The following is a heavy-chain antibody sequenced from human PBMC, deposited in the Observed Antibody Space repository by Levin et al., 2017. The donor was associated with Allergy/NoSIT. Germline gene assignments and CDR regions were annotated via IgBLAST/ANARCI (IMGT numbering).Heavy chain of an antibody. CDR3: ARVIFTHHDMLTGNYRGYFDY. CDR1: GYTFTSYS. V-gene: IGHV1-18*01. CDR2: INTYNGNT. D-gene: IGHD3-9*01. Sequence: ASVKVSCKASGYTFTSYSISWVRQAPGQGLEWMGWINTYNGNTNYAQQLQGRVTMTTDTSASTAYMEVTSLTSDDTAVYYCARVIFTHHDMLTGNYRGYFDYWGQGILVTVSS. J-gene: IGHJ4*01.